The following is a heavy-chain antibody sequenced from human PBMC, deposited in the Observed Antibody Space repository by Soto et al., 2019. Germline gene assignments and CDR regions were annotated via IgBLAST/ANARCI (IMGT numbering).Heavy chain of an antibody. J-gene: IGHJ4*02. CDR2: MHPHSGNT. V-gene: IGHV1-8*01. CDR1: GYTFTSYD. D-gene: IGHD6-13*01. CDR3: ARDVGSSIDY. Sequence: QVPLVPSGAAVKKPGASVKVSCKTSGYTFTSYDITWVRPATGQGLEWMGWMHPHSGNTGYAQKFQGSVTMTRNTSISTAYMELSSLRSEDTAVYYCARDVGSSIDYWGQVTLFTFSS.